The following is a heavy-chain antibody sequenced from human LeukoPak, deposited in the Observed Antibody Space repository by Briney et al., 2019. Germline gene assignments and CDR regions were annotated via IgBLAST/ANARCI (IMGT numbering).Heavy chain of an antibody. D-gene: IGHD2-2*01. J-gene: IGHJ4*02. Sequence: GGSLRLSCAASGFTFSSYWMSWVRQAPGKGLEWVANIKQDGSEKYYVDSVKGRFTISRDNAKNSLYLQMNSPRAEDTAVYYCVVVPAAMRGPFDYWGQGTLVTVSS. CDR1: GFTFSSYW. CDR3: VVVPAAMRGPFDY. V-gene: IGHV3-7*01. CDR2: IKQDGSEK.